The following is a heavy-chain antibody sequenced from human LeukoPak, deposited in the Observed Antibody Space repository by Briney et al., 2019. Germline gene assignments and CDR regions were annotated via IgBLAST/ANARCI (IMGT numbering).Heavy chain of an antibody. V-gene: IGHV4-59*08. CDR1: GGSISNYY. CDR2: FYHSGNT. D-gene: IGHD2-21*01. Sequence: SETLSLTCTVSGGSISNYYWNWIRQPPGKGLEWIGSFYHSGNTYYNPSLESRVTISVDTSKDQFSLNLSFVTATDTAVYYCARLLGDLVVYYYYMDVWGKGTTVTVSS. CDR3: ARLLGDLVVYYYYMDV. J-gene: IGHJ6*03.